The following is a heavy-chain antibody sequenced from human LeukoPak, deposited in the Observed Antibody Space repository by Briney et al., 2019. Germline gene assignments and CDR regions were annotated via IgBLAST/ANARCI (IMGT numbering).Heavy chain of an antibody. CDR2: IKQDGSEK. CDR3: ARSRTVYYYDSSGYGDY. J-gene: IGHJ4*02. D-gene: IGHD3-22*01. CDR1: GFTFSSYW. V-gene: IGHV3-7*01. Sequence: GGSLRLFCAASGFTFSSYWMSWVRQAPGKGLEWVANIKQDGSEKYYVDSVKGRFTISRDNAKNSLYLQMNSLRAEDTAVYYCARSRTVYYYDSSGYGDYWGQGTLVTVSS.